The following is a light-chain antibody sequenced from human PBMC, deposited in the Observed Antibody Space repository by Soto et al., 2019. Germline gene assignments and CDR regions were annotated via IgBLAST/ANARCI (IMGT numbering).Light chain of an antibody. Sequence: FVLTQSPGSLSFSPGERATLSCRASQTVRNNYLAWYQQKPGQAPRLLIYDASSRATGIPDRFSGGGSGTDFTLTISRLEPEDFAVYYCQQFSSYPLTFGGGTKVE. CDR1: QTVRNNY. CDR2: DAS. J-gene: IGKJ4*02. V-gene: IGKV3-20*01. CDR3: QQFSSYPLT.